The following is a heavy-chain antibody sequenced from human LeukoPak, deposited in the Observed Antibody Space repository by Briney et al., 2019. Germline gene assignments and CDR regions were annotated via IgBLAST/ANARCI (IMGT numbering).Heavy chain of an antibody. CDR2: ITGSGTKT. CDR1: GFIFNNFG. V-gene: IGHV3-23*01. CDR3: ARRLVG. Sequence: GGSLRLSCAASGFIFNNFGLIWVRQAPGKGLEWVSAITGSGTKTYYADSVKGRFTISRDNSKNTLYLQMNSLRAEDTAVYYCARRLVGWGQGTLVSVSS. D-gene: IGHD2-2*01. J-gene: IGHJ4*02.